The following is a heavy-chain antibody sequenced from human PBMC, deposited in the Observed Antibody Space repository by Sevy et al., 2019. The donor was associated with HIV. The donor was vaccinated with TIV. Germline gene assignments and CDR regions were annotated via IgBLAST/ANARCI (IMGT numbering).Heavy chain of an antibody. Sequence: SETLSLTCAVSSGSISSSNWWSWVRQPPGKGLEWIGEIYHSGSTNYNPSLKSRVTISVDKSKNQFSLKLSSVTAADTAVYYCARAELRYFDWPSRGAFDIWGQGTMVTVSS. V-gene: IGHV4-4*02. CDR3: ARAELRYFDWPSRGAFDI. CDR1: SGSISSSNW. D-gene: IGHD3-9*01. J-gene: IGHJ3*02. CDR2: IYHSGST.